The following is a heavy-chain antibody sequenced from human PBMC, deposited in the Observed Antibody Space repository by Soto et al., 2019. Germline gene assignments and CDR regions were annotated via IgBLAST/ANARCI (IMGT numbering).Heavy chain of an antibody. CDR3: ARDQDTAMARQRSYYYYYGMDV. D-gene: IGHD5-18*01. J-gene: IGHJ6*02. Sequence: QVQLVESGGGVVQPGRSLRLSCAASGFTFSSYAMHWVRQAPGKGLEWLAVISYDGSNKYYADSVKGRFTISRDNSKNTLYLQMNSLRAEDTAVYYCARDQDTAMARQRSYYYYYGMDVWGQGTTVTVSS. CDR1: GFTFSSYA. V-gene: IGHV3-30-3*01. CDR2: ISYDGSNK.